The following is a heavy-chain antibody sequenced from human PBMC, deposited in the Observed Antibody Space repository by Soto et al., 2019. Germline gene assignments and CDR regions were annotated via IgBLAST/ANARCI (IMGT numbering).Heavy chain of an antibody. D-gene: IGHD3-3*01. CDR1: GFMFSSFW. V-gene: IGHV3-7*01. CDR2: IKQDGIEE. Sequence: SGGSLRLSCAAAGFMFSSFWMSWVRQAPGKGLEWVANIKQDGIEEYYVDSVRCRFIISRDNAKNSLYLQLNSLRAEDTAVYYGARRFLPSAFDYWGQGTPVTVS. J-gene: IGHJ4*02. CDR3: ARRFLPSAFDY.